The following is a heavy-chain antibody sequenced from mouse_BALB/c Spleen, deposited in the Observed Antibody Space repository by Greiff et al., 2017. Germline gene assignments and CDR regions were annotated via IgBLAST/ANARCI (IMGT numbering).Heavy chain of an antibody. V-gene: IGHV1-20*02. CDR2: INPYNGDT. J-gene: IGHJ4*01. CDR1: GYSFTGYF. Sequence: VQLKESGPELVKPGASVKISCKASGYSFTGYFMNWVMQSHGKSLEWIGRINPYNGDTFYNQKFKGKATLTVDKSSSTAHMELRSLASEDSAVYYCAIYYGYDDAMDYWGQGTSVTVSS. CDR3: AIYYGYDDAMDY. D-gene: IGHD2-2*01.